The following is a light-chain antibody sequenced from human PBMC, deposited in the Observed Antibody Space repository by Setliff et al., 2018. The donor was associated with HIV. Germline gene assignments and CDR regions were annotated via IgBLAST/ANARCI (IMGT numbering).Light chain of an antibody. CDR2: WAS. V-gene: IGKV4-1*01. J-gene: IGKJ4*01. CDR1: QTILYSSSNKNY. CDR3: QQYFSTPLT. Sequence: DIVMTQSPDSLAVSLGERATINCKSSQTILYSSSNKNYVSWYQKKPGQPPKMLIYWASYRYSGVPDRFSGSGSGTDFTLTISSLQAEDVAVYYCQQYFSTPLTFGGGTKMDIK.